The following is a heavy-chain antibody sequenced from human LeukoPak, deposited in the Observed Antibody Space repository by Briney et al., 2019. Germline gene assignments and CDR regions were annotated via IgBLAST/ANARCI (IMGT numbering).Heavy chain of an antibody. J-gene: IGHJ4*02. Sequence: GGCRRLSGAASGLTLTNYSMTWVRQAPGKGRFWGSAISAGGGNTYYADSVKGRFSISRDNSRTTLYLQMDSLRAEDTAVYYCAKDAAGPEYWGQGTLVTVSS. D-gene: IGHD6-13*01. V-gene: IGHV3-23*01. CDR3: AKDAAGPEY. CDR2: ISAGGGNT. CDR1: GLTLTNYS.